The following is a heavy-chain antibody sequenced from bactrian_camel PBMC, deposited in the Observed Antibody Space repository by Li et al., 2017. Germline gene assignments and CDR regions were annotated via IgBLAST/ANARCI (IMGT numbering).Heavy chain of an antibody. V-gene: IGHV3S56*01. D-gene: IGHD3*01. J-gene: IGHJ4*01. CDR1: GHSRGSNC. CDR3: TKDRSYGTRNWVQST. Sequence: HVQLVESGGGSALAGGSLRLSCVVSGHSRGSNCVGWYRLPPGRAPAEREGIAAIRRDGGETWYADSVKGRFTISRDNAKNTVYLQMNSLKPEDTAMYYCTKDRSYGTRNWVQSTRGQGTQVTVS. CDR2: IRRDGGET.